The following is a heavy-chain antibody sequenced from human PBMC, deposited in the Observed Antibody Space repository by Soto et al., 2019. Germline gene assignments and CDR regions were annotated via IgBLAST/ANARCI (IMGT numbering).Heavy chain of an antibody. J-gene: IGHJ4*02. CDR2: ISAYNGNT. CDR3: ARDGLLWFGELSSYFDY. V-gene: IGHV1-18*01. Sequence: QVQLVQSGAEVKKPGASVKVSCKASDYTFTSYGISWVRQAPGQGLEWMGWISAYNGNTNYAQKFQGRVSMTTDTSKSTAYMELRSLRADDTAVYYCARDGLLWFGELSSYFDYWGQGTLVTVSS. CDR1: DYTFTSYG. D-gene: IGHD3-10*01.